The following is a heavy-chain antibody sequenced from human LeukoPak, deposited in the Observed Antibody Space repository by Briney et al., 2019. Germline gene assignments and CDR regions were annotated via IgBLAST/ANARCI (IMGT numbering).Heavy chain of an antibody. V-gene: IGHV1-2*02. D-gene: IGHD6-19*01. Sequence: ASVKVSCKTSGYTFTGYYLHWVRQAPGQGLEWMGWMNPNSGGTKYAQKFQGRVTMTRDTSINTVYVGLSRLSSDDTAVYYCAKGRVVAGTKSLMYHWLDPWGQGTLVTVSS. J-gene: IGHJ5*02. CDR3: AKGRVVAGTKSLMYHWLDP. CDR1: GYTFTGYY. CDR2: MNPNSGGT.